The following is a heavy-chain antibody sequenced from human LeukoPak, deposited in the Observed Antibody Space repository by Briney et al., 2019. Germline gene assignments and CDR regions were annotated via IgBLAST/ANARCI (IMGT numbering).Heavy chain of an antibody. J-gene: IGHJ4*02. D-gene: IGHD3-22*01. Sequence: AGGSLRLSCAASGFTFRMFARHWVRQTPGKGLEWVAVISYDGRTTYYRDSVKGRFTISRDDSKNTLYLQMSTLRSDDTAVYYCAKDSAYYDSSGDYFASWGQGTLVTVSS. V-gene: IGHV3-30*18. CDR1: GFTFRMFA. CDR2: ISYDGRTT. CDR3: AKDSAYYDSSGDYFAS.